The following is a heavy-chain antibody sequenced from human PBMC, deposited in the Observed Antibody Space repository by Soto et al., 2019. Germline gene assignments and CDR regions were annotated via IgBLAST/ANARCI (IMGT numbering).Heavy chain of an antibody. J-gene: IGHJ4*02. V-gene: IGHV4-31*03. CDR2: IYYSGST. CDR1: GGSISSGGYY. Sequence: SETLSLTCTVSGGSISSGGYYWSWIRQHPGKGLEWIGYIYYSGSTYYNPSLKSRVTISVDTSKNQFSLKLSSVTAADTAVYYCARGVSSGSYGYFDYWGQGTLVTVPQ. CDR3: ARGVSSGSYGYFDY. D-gene: IGHD3-10*01.